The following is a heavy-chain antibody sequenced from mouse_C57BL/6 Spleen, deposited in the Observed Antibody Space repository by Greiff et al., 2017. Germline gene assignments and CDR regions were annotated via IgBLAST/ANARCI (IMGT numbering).Heavy chain of an antibody. CDR2: IYPGDGDT. J-gene: IGHJ4*01. V-gene: IGHV1-80*01. CDR3: ARGCAMDY. CDR1: GYAFSSYW. Sequence: VQLQQSGAELVKPGASVKISCKASGYAFSSYWMNWAKQRPGKGLEWIGQIYPGDGDTNYNGKFKGKATLTADKSSSTAYMQLSSLTSEDSAVYFCARGCAMDYWGQGTSGTVSS.